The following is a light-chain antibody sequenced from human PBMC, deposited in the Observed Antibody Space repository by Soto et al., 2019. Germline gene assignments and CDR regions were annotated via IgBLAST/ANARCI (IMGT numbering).Light chain of an antibody. V-gene: IGLV1-40*01. CDR1: SSNIGAGYG. CDR2: GNY. J-gene: IGLJ3*02. Sequence: QLVLTQPPSVSGAPGQRVTISCTGSSSNIGAGYGVHWYHQLPGTAPKLLIYGNYNRPSGVPDRFSGSKSGTSASLAITGLQAEDEADYYCQSYDSSLSGWVFGGGTQLTVL. CDR3: QSYDSSLSGWV.